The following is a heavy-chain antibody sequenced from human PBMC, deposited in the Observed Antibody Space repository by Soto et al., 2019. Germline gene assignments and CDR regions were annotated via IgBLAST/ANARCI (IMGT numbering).Heavy chain of an antibody. CDR3: AKDSWYFDL. CDR1: GFIFTNFW. V-gene: IGHV3-74*01. J-gene: IGHJ4*02. Sequence: GGSLRLSWEASGFIFTNFWMHWVRQVPGKGLVWVSRIDTSGSSTSYADSVKGRFTISRDNAKNTVSLQMNSLRAEDTGVYYCAKDSWYFDLWRQGSLVTVSS. CDR2: IDTSGSST. D-gene: IGHD6-13*01.